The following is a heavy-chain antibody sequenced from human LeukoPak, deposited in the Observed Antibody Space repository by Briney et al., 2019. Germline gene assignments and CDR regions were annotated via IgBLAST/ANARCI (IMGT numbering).Heavy chain of an antibody. J-gene: IGHJ4*02. D-gene: IGHD3-22*01. V-gene: IGHV4-31*03. CDR3: VGVVVSPNYFDY. CDR1: GGSISSGVYY. CDR2: IYYSGST. Sequence: SETLSLICTVSGGSISSGVYYWSWIRQHPGKGLEWIGYIYYSGSTYYNPSLKSRVTISVDTSKNQFSLKLSSVTAADTAVYYCVGVVVSPNYFDYWGQGSLVTVSS.